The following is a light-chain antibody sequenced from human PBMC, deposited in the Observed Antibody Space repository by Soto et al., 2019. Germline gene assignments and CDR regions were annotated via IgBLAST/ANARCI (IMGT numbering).Light chain of an antibody. CDR2: DAS. CDR3: QQRSNWPPGYT. J-gene: IGKJ2*01. V-gene: IGKV3-11*01. CDR1: QSVSSY. Sequence: EIVLTQSPATLSFSPGERATLSCRASQSVSSYLAWYQQKPGQAPRLLIYDASNRATGIPARFSGSGSGTDFTLTISSREPEDFAVYYCQQRSNWPPGYTFGQGTKLEIK.